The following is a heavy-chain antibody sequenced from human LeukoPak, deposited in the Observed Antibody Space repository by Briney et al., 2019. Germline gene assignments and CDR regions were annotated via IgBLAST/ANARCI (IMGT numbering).Heavy chain of an antibody. V-gene: IGHV4-39*07. J-gene: IGHJ4*02. CDR2: IYYSGST. Sequence: SETLSLTCTVSGGSISSSSYYWGWIRQPPGKGLEWIGSIYYSGSTYYNPSLKSRVTISVDTSKNQFSLKLSSVTAADTAVYYCARDSNDYYDSSGSLDWGQGTLVTVSS. D-gene: IGHD3-22*01. CDR3: ARDSNDYYDSSGSLD. CDR1: GGSISSSSYY.